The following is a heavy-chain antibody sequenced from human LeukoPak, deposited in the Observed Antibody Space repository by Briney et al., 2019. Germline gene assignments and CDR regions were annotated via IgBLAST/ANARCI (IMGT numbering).Heavy chain of an antibody. CDR1: GFTFSSYS. CDR2: ISSGSSTI. J-gene: IGHJ4*02. D-gene: IGHD4-11*01. Sequence: PGGSLRLSCAASGFTFSSYSMNWVRQAPGKGLEWVSHISSGSSTIYYADSVKGRFTISRDNAKSSLYLQMNSLRAEDTAVYYCARDRITITTPFDYWGQGTLVTASS. CDR3: ARDRITITTPFDY. V-gene: IGHV3-48*01.